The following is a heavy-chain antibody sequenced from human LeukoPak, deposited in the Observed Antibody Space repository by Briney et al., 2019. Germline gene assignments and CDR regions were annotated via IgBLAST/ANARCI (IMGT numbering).Heavy chain of an antibody. J-gene: IGHJ4*02. Sequence: GGSLILSCAASGFTFSSYWMHWVRQAPGKGLVWVSRINSDGSSTSYADSVKGRFTISRDNAKNTLYLQMNSLRAEDTAVYYCARDAPREGVPFLRWGQGTLVTVSS. V-gene: IGHV3-74*01. CDR1: GFTFSSYW. CDR2: INSDGSST. D-gene: IGHD2-2*01. CDR3: ARDAPREGVPFLR.